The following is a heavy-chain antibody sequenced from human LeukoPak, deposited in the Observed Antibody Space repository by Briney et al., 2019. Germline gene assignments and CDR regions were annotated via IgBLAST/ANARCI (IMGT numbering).Heavy chain of an antibody. CDR1: GFTFSSYG. CDR2: IRYDGSNK. CDR3: AKNHGPGEGAFDI. J-gene: IGHJ3*02. V-gene: IGHV3-30*02. D-gene: IGHD1-14*01. Sequence: PGGSLRLSCAASGFTFSSYGMHWVRQAPGKGLEWVAFIRYDGSNKYYADSVKGRFTISRDNSKNTLYLQMNSLRAEDTAVYYCAKNHGPGEGAFDIWGQGTMVTVSS.